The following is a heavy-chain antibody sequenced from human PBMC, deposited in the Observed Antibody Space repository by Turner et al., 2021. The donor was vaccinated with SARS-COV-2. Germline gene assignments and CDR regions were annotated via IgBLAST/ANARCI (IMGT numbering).Heavy chain of an antibody. CDR2: IIPIFGTE. Sequence: QVQLVQSGAEVKKPGSSVKVSCKASGGTFSSYAISWVRQAPGQGLEWMGGIIPIFGTENYAQKCQGRVTITADESTSTAYMELSSLRSEDTAVYYCARIIGSSYYYDSSGYYYAAADYWGQGTLVTVSS. D-gene: IGHD3-22*01. CDR3: ARIIGSSYYYDSSGYYYAAADY. J-gene: IGHJ4*02. V-gene: IGHV1-69*01. CDR1: GGTFSSYA.